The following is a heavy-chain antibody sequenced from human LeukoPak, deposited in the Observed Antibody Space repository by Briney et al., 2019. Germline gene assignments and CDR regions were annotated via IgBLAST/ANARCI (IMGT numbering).Heavy chain of an antibody. CDR1: GGSMDTYC. J-gene: IGHJ6*02. Sequence: SEILSLTCAVSGGSMDTYCWTWIRQPPGRGLEWIGNVYYNGNTNYNPSLKSRVTISVDTSKNQFSLRLSSVTAADTALYYCARVVVGATNFYYGMDVWGQGTTVTVSS. CDR3: ARVVVGATNFYYGMDV. V-gene: IGHV4-59*08. CDR2: VYYNGNT. D-gene: IGHD1-26*01.